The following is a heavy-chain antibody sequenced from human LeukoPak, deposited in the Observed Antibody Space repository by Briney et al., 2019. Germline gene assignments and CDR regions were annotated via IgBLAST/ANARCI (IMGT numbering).Heavy chain of an antibody. CDR2: IYYSGST. CDR1: GGSISSSSYY. Sequence: SETLSLTCTVSGGSISSSSYYWGWIRQPPGKGLEWIGSIYYSGSTYYNPSLKSRVTISVDTSKNQFSLKLSSVTAADTAVYYCARLGVVWIPAAWFNWFDPWGQGTLVTVSS. CDR3: ARLGVVWIPAAWFNWFDP. V-gene: IGHV4-39*01. J-gene: IGHJ5*02. D-gene: IGHD2-2*01.